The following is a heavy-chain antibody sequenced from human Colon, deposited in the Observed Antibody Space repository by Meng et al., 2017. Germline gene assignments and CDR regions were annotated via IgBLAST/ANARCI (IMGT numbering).Heavy chain of an antibody. Sequence: GESLKISCAASGFTFSSYSMNWVRQAPGKGLEWVSSISSSSSYIYYADSVKGRFTISRDNAKNSLYLQMNSLRAEDTAVYYCAGGWFGELLDYWGQGTLVTVSS. CDR2: ISSSSSYI. J-gene: IGHJ4*02. V-gene: IGHV3-21*01. CDR1: GFTFSSYS. CDR3: AGGWFGELLDY. D-gene: IGHD3-10*01.